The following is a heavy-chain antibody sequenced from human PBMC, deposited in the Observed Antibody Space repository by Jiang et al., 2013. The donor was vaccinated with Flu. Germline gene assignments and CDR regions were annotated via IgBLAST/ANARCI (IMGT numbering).Heavy chain of an antibody. J-gene: IGHJ6*02. CDR1: GFTFSSYW. CDR2: IKQDGSEK. V-gene: IGHV3-7*03. D-gene: IGHD4-11*01. CDR3: ARDLDYSNYDSKEYYYYGMDV. Sequence: QLVESGGGLVQPGGSLRLSCAASGFTFSSYWMSWVRQAPGKGLEWVANIKQDGSEKYYVDSVKGRFTISRDNAKNSLYLQMNSLRAEDTAVYYCARDLDYSNYDSKEYYYYGMDVWGQGTTVTVSS.